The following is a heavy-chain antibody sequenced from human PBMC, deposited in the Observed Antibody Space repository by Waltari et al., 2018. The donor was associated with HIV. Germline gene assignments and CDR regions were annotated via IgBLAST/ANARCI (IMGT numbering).Heavy chain of an antibody. Sequence: QVQLQESGPGLVKPSETLSLTCPVSGYSISSGYYWGWLRQPPGKGLEWIGGVSHSGSTYYNPSLKSRVTISVDTSKNQFSLKLSSVTAADTAVYYCARVYGGNSIDAFDIWGQGTMVTVSS. J-gene: IGHJ3*02. CDR3: ARVYGGNSIDAFDI. V-gene: IGHV4-38-2*01. CDR2: VSHSGST. CDR1: GYSISSGYY. D-gene: IGHD4-17*01.